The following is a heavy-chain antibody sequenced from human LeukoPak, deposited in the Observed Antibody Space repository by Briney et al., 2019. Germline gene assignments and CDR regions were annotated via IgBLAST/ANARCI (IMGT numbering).Heavy chain of an antibody. Sequence: GGSLRLSCAASGFTFDDSGMSWVRQAPGKGLGWVSGINWTGGSTGYADSVKGRFSISRDNSKNILFLQMNSLRAEDTAVYYCAKEIWPTVTIPGRTYFDYWGQGTLVTVSS. J-gene: IGHJ4*02. CDR3: AKEIWPTVTIPGRTYFDY. D-gene: IGHD4-17*01. CDR1: GFTFDDSG. CDR2: INWTGGST. V-gene: IGHV3-20*04.